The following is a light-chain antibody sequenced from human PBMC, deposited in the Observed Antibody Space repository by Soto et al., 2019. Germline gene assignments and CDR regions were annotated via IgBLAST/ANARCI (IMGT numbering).Light chain of an antibody. J-gene: IGKJ5*01. CDR2: GAS. CDR3: QQYNDWPPIT. V-gene: IGKV3-20*01. CDR1: QSVSSSS. Sequence: EIVLTQSPGTLSLSPGERATLSCRASQSVSSSSLAWYQQKPGQSPRLLIYGASSRATGIPDRFSGRGCGTDFTLTISRLEPEDFAVYYCQQYNDWPPITFGQGTRLEIK.